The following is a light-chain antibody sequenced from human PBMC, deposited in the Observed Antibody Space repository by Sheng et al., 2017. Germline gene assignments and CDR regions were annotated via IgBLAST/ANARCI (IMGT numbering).Light chain of an antibody. V-gene: IGLV3-1*01. CDR2: QDN. CDR3: QSWDISTGWV. CDR1: KLGDKY. J-gene: IGLJ3*02. Sequence: SYELTQPPSVSVSPGQTASITCSGDKLGDKYACWYQQKPGQSPVLVIYQDNKRPSGIPERFSGSNSGNTATLTIAETQSMDEADYYCQSWDISTGWVFGGGTRLTVL.